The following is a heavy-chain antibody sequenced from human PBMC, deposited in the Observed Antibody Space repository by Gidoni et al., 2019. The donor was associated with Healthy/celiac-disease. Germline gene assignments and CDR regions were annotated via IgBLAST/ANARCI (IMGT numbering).Heavy chain of an antibody. CDR3: ARRVYCSSTSCYRGHFDL. CDR2: IYPGDSDT. CDR1: GYSFTSYW. D-gene: IGHD2-2*01. V-gene: IGHV5-51*01. J-gene: IGHJ2*01. Sequence: EVQLVQSGAEVKTPGESLKISCKGSGYSFTSYWIGWVRQMPGKGLEWMGIIYPGDSDTRYSPSFQGQVTISADKSISTAYLQWSSLKASDTAMYYCARRVYCSSTSCYRGHFDLWGRGTLVTVSS.